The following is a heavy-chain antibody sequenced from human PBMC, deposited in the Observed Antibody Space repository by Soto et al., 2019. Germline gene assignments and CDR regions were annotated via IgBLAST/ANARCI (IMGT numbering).Heavy chain of an antibody. D-gene: IGHD6-19*01. V-gene: IGHV3-21*01. Sequence: GSLILSGAASGFTFSSYSMNWVRQAPGKGLEWVSSISSSSSYIYYADSVKGRFTISRDNAKNSLYLQMNSLRAEDTAVYYCARDKQWLVRGYYYGMDVWGQGTTVTVSS. CDR1: GFTFSSYS. J-gene: IGHJ6*02. CDR3: ARDKQWLVRGYYYGMDV. CDR2: ISSSSSYI.